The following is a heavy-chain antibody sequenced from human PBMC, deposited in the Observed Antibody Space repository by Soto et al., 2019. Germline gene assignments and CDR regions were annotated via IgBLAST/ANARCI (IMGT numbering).Heavy chain of an antibody. CDR2: IYYSGST. CDR1: GGSISSYY. D-gene: IGHD6-13*01. V-gene: IGHV4-59*01. CDR3: AIARGGVEAAGSFDY. Sequence: ETLSLTCTVSGGSISSYYWSWIRQPPGTGMEWIGYIYYSGSTNYNPPPKSRVTISVDTSKNQFSLKLSSVTAADTAVYYCAIARGGVEAAGSFDYWGQGILVTVAS. J-gene: IGHJ4*02.